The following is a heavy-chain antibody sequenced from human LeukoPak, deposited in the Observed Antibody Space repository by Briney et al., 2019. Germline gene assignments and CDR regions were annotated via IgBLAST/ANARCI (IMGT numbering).Heavy chain of an antibody. CDR2: IYYSGST. Sequence: PSETLSLTCTVSGGSISSYYWSWIRQPPGKGLEWIGYIYYSGSTNYNPSLKSRVTISVDTSKNQFSLKLSSVTAADTAVYYCARGINGSWYSYYYYYGMDVWGQGTTVTVSS. J-gene: IGHJ6*02. CDR1: GGSISSYY. CDR3: ARGINGSWYSYYYYYGMDV. V-gene: IGHV4-59*01. D-gene: IGHD6-13*01.